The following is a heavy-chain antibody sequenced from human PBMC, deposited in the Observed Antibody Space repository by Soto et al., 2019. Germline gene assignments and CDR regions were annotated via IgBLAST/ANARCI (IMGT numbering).Heavy chain of an antibody. D-gene: IGHD3-16*01. Sequence: QVQLVESGGGVVQPGRSLRLSCAASGFTFSSYGMHWVRQAPGKGLEWVAVISYDGSYKYYADSVKGRFTISRDNSRNTLYLQMNSLRAEDTAVYYCAKWNGGFDYWGQGTLVTVSS. V-gene: IGHV3-30*18. CDR1: GFTFSSYG. CDR3: AKWNGGFDY. J-gene: IGHJ4*02. CDR2: ISYDGSYK.